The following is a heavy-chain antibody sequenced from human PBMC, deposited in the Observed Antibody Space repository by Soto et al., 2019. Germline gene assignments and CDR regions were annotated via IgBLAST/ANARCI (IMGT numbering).Heavy chain of an antibody. CDR1: GFTFSSYA. Sequence: EVQLLESGGGLVQPGGSLRLSCAASGFTFSSYAMGWVRQAPGKGLQWISVISSSGGSTYYADSVKGRFTIARDNSKDTLFLDMNSLRAEDSAVYYCARRDYAYIWRSYDYWGQGTLVTVSS. CDR3: ARRDYAYIWRSYDY. CDR2: ISSSGGST. V-gene: IGHV3-23*01. J-gene: IGHJ4*02. D-gene: IGHD3-16*01.